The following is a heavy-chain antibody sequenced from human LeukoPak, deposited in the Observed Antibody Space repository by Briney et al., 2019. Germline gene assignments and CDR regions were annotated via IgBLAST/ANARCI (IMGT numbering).Heavy chain of an antibody. D-gene: IGHD2-2*01. CDR1: GGSISSYY. Sequence: PSETLSLTCTVSGGSISSYYWSWIRQPAGKGLECIGRIDTSGSTNYNPSLKSRVTMSVDTSKNQFSLKLSSVTAADTAVYYCARVGYCSSTSCYTIGDAFDIWGQGTMVTVSS. CDR2: IDTSGST. CDR3: ARVGYCSSTSCYTIGDAFDI. J-gene: IGHJ3*02. V-gene: IGHV4-4*07.